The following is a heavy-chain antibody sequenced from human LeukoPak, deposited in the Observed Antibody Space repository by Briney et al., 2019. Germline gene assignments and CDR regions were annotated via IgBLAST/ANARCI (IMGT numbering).Heavy chain of an antibody. CDR3: ARAGRGYSYGRELDY. J-gene: IGHJ4*02. Sequence: GASVKVSCKASGYTFTSNYIHWVRQAPGQGLEWMGMIYPRDGSTSYAQKFQGRVTMTTDTSTSTAYMELRSLRSDDTAVYYCARAGRGYSYGRELDYWGQGTLVTVSS. D-gene: IGHD5-18*01. CDR1: GYTFTSNY. CDR2: IYPRDGST. V-gene: IGHV1-46*01.